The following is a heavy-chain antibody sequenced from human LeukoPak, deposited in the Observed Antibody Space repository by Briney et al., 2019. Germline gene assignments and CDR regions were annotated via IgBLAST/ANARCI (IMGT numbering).Heavy chain of an antibody. V-gene: IGHV4-39*07. CDR3: ARTHSSSWNFDY. Sequence: SETLSLTCTVSGGSISSSSYYWGWIRQPPGKGLEWIGSIYYSGSTYYNPSLKSRVTISVDTSKNQFSLKLSSVTAADTAVYYCARTHSSSWNFDYWGQGTLITVSS. D-gene: IGHD6-13*01. CDR1: GGSISSSSYY. J-gene: IGHJ4*02. CDR2: IYYSGST.